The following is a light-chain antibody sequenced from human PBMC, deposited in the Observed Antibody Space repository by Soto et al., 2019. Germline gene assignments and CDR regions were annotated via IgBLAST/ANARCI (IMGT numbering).Light chain of an antibody. J-gene: IGLJ1*01. CDR1: SSDAGGYNY. Sequence: QSALTQPASVSGSPGQSITISCTGTSSDAGGYNYVSWYQHHPGKAPKRMIHDVSNRPSGVSNRFSGSKSGNTASLTISGLQAEDEADYYCSSYIPNNSTYVFGTGTKLTVL. CDR2: DVS. CDR3: SSYIPNNSTYV. V-gene: IGLV2-14*03.